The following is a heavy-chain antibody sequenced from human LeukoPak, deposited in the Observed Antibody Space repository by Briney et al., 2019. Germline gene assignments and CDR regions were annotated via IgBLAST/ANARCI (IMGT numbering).Heavy chain of an antibody. Sequence: SETLSLTCTVSGGSISSYYWSWIRQPAGKGLEWIGRIYTSGSTNYNPSLKSRVTMSVDTSKNQFSLKLSSVTAADTAVYYCAREQVGFSYYYDSVGWFDPWGQGTLVTVSS. CDR1: GGSISSYY. CDR3: AREQVGFSYYYDSVGWFDP. V-gene: IGHV4-4*07. D-gene: IGHD3-22*01. CDR2: IYTSGST. J-gene: IGHJ5*02.